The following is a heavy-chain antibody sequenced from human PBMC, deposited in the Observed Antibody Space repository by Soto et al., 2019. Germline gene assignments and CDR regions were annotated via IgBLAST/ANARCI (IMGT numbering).Heavy chain of an antibody. D-gene: IGHD4-17*01. Sequence: QVQLQESGPGLVKPSQTLSLTCTVSGGSITSGPYYWSWIRQHPGKGLEWIWYISYTGSTYSNPSLESRITMSVDTSKNRFSQKLRSVTAADTAVYYCARLFGDYVGWFDPWGQGTLVTVSS. CDR3: ARLFGDYVGWFDP. CDR2: ISYTGST. J-gene: IGHJ5*02. CDR1: GGSITSGPYY. V-gene: IGHV4-31*03.